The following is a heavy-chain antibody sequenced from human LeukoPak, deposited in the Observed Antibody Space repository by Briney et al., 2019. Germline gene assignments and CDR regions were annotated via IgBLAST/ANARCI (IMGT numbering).Heavy chain of an antibody. CDR3: AKGGGYEAQYYYYYLDV. V-gene: IGHV3-13*01. Sequence: GGSLRLSCAASGFTFSSYDMHWVRQATGKGLEWVSAIDTAGDTYYPGSVKGRFTISRENARNSLYLQMSSLRAGDTAVYYCAKGGGYEAQYYYYYLDVWGKGTTVTISS. CDR1: GFTFSSYD. D-gene: IGHD5-12*01. J-gene: IGHJ6*03. CDR2: IDTAGDT.